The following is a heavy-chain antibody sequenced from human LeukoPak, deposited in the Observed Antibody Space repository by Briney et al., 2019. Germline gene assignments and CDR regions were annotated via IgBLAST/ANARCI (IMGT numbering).Heavy chain of an antibody. J-gene: IGHJ6*03. D-gene: IGHD4-11*01. Sequence: PSETLSLTCTVSGGSLSSYYWSWIRQPPGKGLEWIGYIYYSGSTNYNPSLKTRVTISVDTSKNQFSLKLSSVTAADTAVYYCARATGRTTVTTPYYYYMDVWGKGTTVTVSS. CDR3: ARATGRTTVTTPYYYYMDV. CDR1: GGSLSSYY. V-gene: IGHV4-59*01. CDR2: IYYSGST.